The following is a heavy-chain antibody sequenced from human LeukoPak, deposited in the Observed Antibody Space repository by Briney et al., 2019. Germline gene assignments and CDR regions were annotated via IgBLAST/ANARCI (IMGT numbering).Heavy chain of an antibody. CDR2: IYSGSNT. V-gene: IGHV3-53*01. CDR1: GFTVSSNF. D-gene: IGHD6-13*01. J-gene: IGHJ4*02. Sequence: GGSLRLSCAASGFTVSSNFLSWVRQAPGKGLEWVSVIYSGSNTYYADSVKGRFTISRDNSKNTVYLQMNSLSAEDTAVYCCARGHADYSGSWYGRFDYWGQGTLVIVSS. CDR3: ARGHADYSGSWYGRFDY.